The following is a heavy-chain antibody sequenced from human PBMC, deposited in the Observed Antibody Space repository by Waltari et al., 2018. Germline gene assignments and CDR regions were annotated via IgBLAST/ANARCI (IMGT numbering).Heavy chain of an antibody. J-gene: IGHJ3*02. CDR1: GGSISSSSYY. CDR2: IYYSGST. Sequence: QLQLQESGPGLVKPSETLSLTCTVSGGSISSSSYYWGWIRQPPGKGWEWIGSIYYSGSTYYNPSLKSRVTISVDTSKNQFSLKLSSVTAADTAVYYCASGAGRAFDIWGQGTMVTVSS. CDR3: ASGAGRAFDI. V-gene: IGHV4-39*07. D-gene: IGHD3-16*01.